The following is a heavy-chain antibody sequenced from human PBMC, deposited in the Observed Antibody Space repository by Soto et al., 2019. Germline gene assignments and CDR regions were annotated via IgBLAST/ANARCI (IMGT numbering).Heavy chain of an antibody. Sequence: ASLKVSCKASGYTFTSYFIHWVRQAPGQGLEWMGIINPSGGSTTTTYAQKFQGRVTMTSDTSTNTVYMELSSLRSEDTAVYYCARDSGPGVFGYWGQGTLVTVSS. D-gene: IGHD2-15*01. CDR2: INPSGGSTTT. CDR3: ARDSGPGVFGY. V-gene: IGHV1-46*01. CDR1: GYTFTSYF. J-gene: IGHJ4*02.